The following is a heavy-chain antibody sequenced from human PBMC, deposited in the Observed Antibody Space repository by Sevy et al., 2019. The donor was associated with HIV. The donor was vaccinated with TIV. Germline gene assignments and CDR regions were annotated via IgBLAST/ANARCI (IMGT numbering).Heavy chain of an antibody. CDR3: AGPILTYNNGWSYYDY. CDR1: GASISSSGYY. CDR2: INYSGST. D-gene: IGHD6-19*01. Sequence: SETLSLTCTVSGASISSSGYYWGWIRQPPGKGLEWIASINYSGSTFYNPSLKSRVTISPDTSKNQFSLDLNSVTAAETAIYYCAGPILTYNNGWSYYDYWGQGTVVTVSS. J-gene: IGHJ4*02. V-gene: IGHV4-39*01.